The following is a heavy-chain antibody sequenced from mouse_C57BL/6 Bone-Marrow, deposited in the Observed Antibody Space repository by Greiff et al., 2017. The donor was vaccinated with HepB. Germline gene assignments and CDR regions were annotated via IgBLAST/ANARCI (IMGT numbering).Heavy chain of an antibody. J-gene: IGHJ1*03. D-gene: IGHD1-1*01. CDR2: IDPSDSYT. Sequence: QVQLKQPGAELVKPGASVKLSCKASGYTFTSYWMQWVKQRPGQGLEWIGEIDPSDSYTNYNQKFKGKATLTVDTSSSTAYMQLSSLTSEDSAVYYCARTHYYGSSYGYFDVWGTGTTVTVSS. V-gene: IGHV1-50*01. CDR3: ARTHYYGSSYGYFDV. CDR1: GYTFTSYW.